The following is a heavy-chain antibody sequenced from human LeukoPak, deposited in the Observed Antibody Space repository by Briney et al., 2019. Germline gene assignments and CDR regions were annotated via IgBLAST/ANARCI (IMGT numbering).Heavy chain of an antibody. V-gene: IGHV3-48*02. Sequence: GGSLRLSCAASGFTFSSYSMNWVRQAPGRGLEWVSYISSSSSTIYYADSVKGRFTISRDNAKNSLYLQMNSLRDEDTAVYYCAGHSSSWYEGYYYYYYGMDVWGQGTTVTVSS. D-gene: IGHD6-13*01. CDR3: AGHSSSWYEGYYYYYYGMDV. CDR2: ISSSSSTI. CDR1: GFTFSSYS. J-gene: IGHJ6*02.